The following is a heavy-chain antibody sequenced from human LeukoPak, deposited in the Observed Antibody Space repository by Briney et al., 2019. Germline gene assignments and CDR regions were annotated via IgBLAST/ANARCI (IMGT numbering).Heavy chain of an antibody. J-gene: IGHJ3*02. CDR1: GGSMRPNY. D-gene: IGHD3-22*01. Sequence: SETLSLTCTVSGGSMRPNYWSWVRQAPRKGLEWIGYVYHSGRTNVGPSLKSRATILVDTSKNQFSLKLTSVTAADTALYYCARETYYYDSSGYPPAAFDIWGQGTMVTVSS. CDR3: ARETYYYDSSGYPPAAFDI. V-gene: IGHV4-59*13. CDR2: VYHSGRT.